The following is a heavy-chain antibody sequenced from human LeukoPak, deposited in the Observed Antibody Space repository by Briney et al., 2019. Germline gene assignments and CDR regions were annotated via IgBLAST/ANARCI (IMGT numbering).Heavy chain of an antibody. Sequence: ASVKVSCKASGGTFSSYATSWVRQAPGQGLEWMGGIIPIFGTANYAQKFQGRVTITADESTSTAYMELSSLRSEDTAVYYCARDHDETDFWSGYHTIYFDYWGQGTLVTVSS. CDR2: IIPIFGTA. J-gene: IGHJ4*02. CDR1: GGTFSSYA. V-gene: IGHV1-69*13. CDR3: ARDHDETDFWSGYHTIYFDY. D-gene: IGHD3-3*01.